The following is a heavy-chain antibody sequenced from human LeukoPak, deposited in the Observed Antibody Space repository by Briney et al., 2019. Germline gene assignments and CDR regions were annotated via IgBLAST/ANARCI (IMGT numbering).Heavy chain of an antibody. CDR3: ARDAPGIAAAGNWFDP. D-gene: IGHD6-13*01. Sequence: SETLSLTCSVSGDSISYFYWSWIRQAAGKGLEWIGRFSTSGSTDYNPSLKSRVTISVDTSKNQFSLKLSSVTAADTAVYYCARDAPGIAAAGNWFDPWGQGTLVTVSS. CDR1: GDSISYFY. V-gene: IGHV4-4*07. J-gene: IGHJ5*02. CDR2: FSTSGST.